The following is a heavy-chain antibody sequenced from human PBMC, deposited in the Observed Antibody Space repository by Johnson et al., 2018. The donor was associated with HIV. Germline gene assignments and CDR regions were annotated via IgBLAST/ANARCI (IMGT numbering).Heavy chain of an antibody. D-gene: IGHD3-10*01. J-gene: IGHJ3*02. V-gene: IGHV3-30*03. Sequence: QMQLVESGGGLVQPGRSLRLSCAASGLTFSNYGMHWVRQAPGKGLEWVAGISHDGWNKHSADSVKGRFTISRENAKNSLYLQMNSLRAGDTAVYYCARELEGDYAFDIWGQGTMVTVSS. CDR1: GLTFSNYG. CDR2: ISHDGWNK. CDR3: ARELEGDYAFDI.